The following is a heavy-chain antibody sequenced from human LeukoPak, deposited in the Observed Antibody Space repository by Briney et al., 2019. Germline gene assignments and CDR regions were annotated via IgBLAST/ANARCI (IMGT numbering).Heavy chain of an antibody. D-gene: IGHD3-10*01. V-gene: IGHV4-61*02. CDR2: IYNSGST. CDR1: GGSIRSGNYY. J-gene: IGHJ4*02. CDR3: ARKFYYGSGYYFDY. Sequence: SETLSLTCTVSGGSIRSGNYYWNWIRQPAGKGLEWIGRIYNSGSTHYNPSLKSRVTISVDTSKNQFSLKLNSVTAADTAVYYCARKFYYGSGYYFDYWGQGILVTVSS.